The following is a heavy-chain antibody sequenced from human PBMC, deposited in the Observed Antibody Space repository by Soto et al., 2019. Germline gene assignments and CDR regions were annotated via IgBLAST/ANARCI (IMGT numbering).Heavy chain of an antibody. CDR3: ARDTAVTPYYFDY. V-gene: IGHV3-23*01. J-gene: IGHJ4*02. Sequence: EVQLLESGGGLAQPGGSLRLSCAASGFTFMNYAMSWVRQAPGKGLEWVSGISGSGGSTYYADSVKGRFTISRDNSKNTLYRQMSSLRAEDTALYYCARDTAVTPYYFDYWGQGTLVTVSS. CDR1: GFTFMNYA. D-gene: IGHD4-4*01. CDR2: ISGSGGST.